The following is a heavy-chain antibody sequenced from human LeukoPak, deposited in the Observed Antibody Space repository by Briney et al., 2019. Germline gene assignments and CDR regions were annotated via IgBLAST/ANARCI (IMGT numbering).Heavy chain of an antibody. V-gene: IGHV4-4*07. CDR1: GGSISSYY. D-gene: IGHD3-3*01. J-gene: IGHJ4*02. CDR3: ARDGPSDFFDY. CDR2: IQTSGST. Sequence: SETLSLTCTVSGGSISSYYWSWIRQPAGKGLEWIGRIQTSGSTNYIPSLKSRVTISVDKSKNQFSLKLSSVTAADTAVYYCARDGPSDFFDYWGQGTLVTVSS.